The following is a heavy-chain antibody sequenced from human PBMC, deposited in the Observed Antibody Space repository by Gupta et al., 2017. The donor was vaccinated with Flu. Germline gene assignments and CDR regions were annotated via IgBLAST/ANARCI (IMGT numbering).Heavy chain of an antibody. D-gene: IGHD6-13*01. V-gene: IGHV1-8*01. CDR2: MNPNSGNT. CDR1: GYTFTSYD. Sequence: QVQLVQSGAEVKKPGASVKVSCKASGYTFTSYDINWVRQATGQGLEWMGWMNPNSGNTGYAQKFQGRVTMTRNTSISTAYMELSSLRSEDTAVYYCARSRGSSSWYASHYYYYYGMDVWGQGTTVTGSS. J-gene: IGHJ6*02. CDR3: ARSRGSSSWYASHYYYYYGMDV.